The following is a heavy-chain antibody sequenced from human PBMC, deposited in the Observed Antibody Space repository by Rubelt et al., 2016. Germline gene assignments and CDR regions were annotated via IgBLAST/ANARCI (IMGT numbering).Heavy chain of an antibody. D-gene: IGHD2-2*01. CDR2: IYYSGST. CDR1: GGSISSGGYS. Sequence: QVQLQESGPGLVKPSETLSLTCTVSGGSISSGGYSWSWIRQPPGKGLEWIGYIYYSGSTNYNPSLKSRVTISVDTSKNQFSLKLSSVTAADTAVYYCARGVPSDYWGQGTLVTVSS. V-gene: IGHV4-61*08. CDR3: ARGVPSDY. J-gene: IGHJ4*02.